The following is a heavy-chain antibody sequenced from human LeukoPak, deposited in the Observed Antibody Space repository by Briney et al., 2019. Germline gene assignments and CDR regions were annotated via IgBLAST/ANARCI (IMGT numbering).Heavy chain of an antibody. Sequence: GGSLRLSRAASGFTFSTYGMHWVRQAPGKGLEWEAFIRYDGSNKYYADSVKGRFTISRDNSKNTLYLQMNSLRAEDTAVYYWATPPSGHTTMAGSWGQGTLVTVSS. J-gene: IGHJ4*02. CDR3: ATPPSGHTTMAGS. CDR2: IRYDGSNK. V-gene: IGHV3-30*02. CDR1: GFTFSTYG. D-gene: IGHD6-19*01.